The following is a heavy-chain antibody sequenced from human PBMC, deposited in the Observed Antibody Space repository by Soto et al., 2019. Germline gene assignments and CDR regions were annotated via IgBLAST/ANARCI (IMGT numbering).Heavy chain of an antibody. J-gene: IGHJ5*02. CDR2: IYHSGSS. V-gene: IGHV4-4*02. Sequence: SETLSLTCAVSGGSISSSNWWSWVRQPPGKGLGGIGEIYHSGSSNYNPSLKGRVTISVDKSKNQFSLKLSSVTAADTAVYYCARVQKFRILPGNYSPGANWFDPWGQGTLVT. D-gene: IGHD3-9*01. CDR1: GGSISSSNW. CDR3: ARVQKFRILPGNYSPGANWFDP.